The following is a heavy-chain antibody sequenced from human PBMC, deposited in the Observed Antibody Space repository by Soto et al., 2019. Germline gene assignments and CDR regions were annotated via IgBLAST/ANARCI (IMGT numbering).Heavy chain of an antibody. J-gene: IGHJ4*02. D-gene: IGHD5-18*01. CDR2: ISAYNSNT. V-gene: IGHV1-18*01. CDR3: AWGRGYSYGGGVYFDY. Sequence: ASVKVSCKASGYTFTSYGISWVRQAPGQGLGWMGWISAYNSNTNYAQKLQGRVTMTTDTSTSTAYMELRSLRSDDTAVYYCAWGRGYSYGGGVYFDYWGQGTLVTVSS. CDR1: GYTFTSYG.